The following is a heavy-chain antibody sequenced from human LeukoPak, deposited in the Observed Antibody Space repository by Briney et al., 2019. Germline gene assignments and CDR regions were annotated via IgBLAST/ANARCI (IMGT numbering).Heavy chain of an antibody. CDR2: ISWDGGST. CDR1: GFTFDDYT. J-gene: IGHJ4*02. V-gene: IGHV3-43*01. D-gene: IGHD3-9*01. CDR3: ARGLQVLRYFESFDY. Sequence: GGSLRLSCAASGFTFDDYTMHWVRQAPGKGLEWVSLISWDGGSTYYADSVKGRFTISRDNAKNSLYLQMNSLRAEDTAVYYCARGLQVLRYFESFDYWGQGTLVTVSS.